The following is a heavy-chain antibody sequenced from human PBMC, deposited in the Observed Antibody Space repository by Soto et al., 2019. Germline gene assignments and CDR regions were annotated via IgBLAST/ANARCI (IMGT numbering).Heavy chain of an antibody. V-gene: IGHV3-23*01. Sequence: GGSLRLSCAASGFTFSSYAMSWVRQAPGKGLEWVSAISGSGGSTYYADSVKGRFTISRDNSKNTLYLQMNSLRAEDTAVYYCARDRGTYCGGDCYSGMDVWGQGTTVTVSS. CDR1: GFTFSSYA. J-gene: IGHJ6*02. D-gene: IGHD2-21*02. CDR3: ARDRGTYCGGDCYSGMDV. CDR2: ISGSGGST.